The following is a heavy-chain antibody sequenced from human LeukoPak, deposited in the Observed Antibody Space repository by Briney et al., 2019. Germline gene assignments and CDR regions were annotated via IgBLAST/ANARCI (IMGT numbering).Heavy chain of an antibody. V-gene: IGHV3-23*01. CDR1: GFTFSTCA. CDR2: ISGSGGST. J-gene: IGHJ4*02. CDR3: AKAITPMALDY. Sequence: GGSLRLSCAASGFTFSTCAMSWVRQAPGKGLEWVSAISGSGGSTYYADSVKGRFTISRDNSKSTLYLQMNSLRAEDTAVYYCAKAITPMALDYWGQGTLVTVSS. D-gene: IGHD5-18*01.